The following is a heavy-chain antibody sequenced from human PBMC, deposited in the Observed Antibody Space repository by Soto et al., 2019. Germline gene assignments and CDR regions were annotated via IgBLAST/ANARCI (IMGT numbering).Heavy chain of an antibody. D-gene: IGHD3-3*01. J-gene: IGHJ4*02. CDR3: ASHTPAISISDH. CDR1: GGSISSSSYY. CDR2: IYYSGST. V-gene: IGHV4-39*01. Sequence: QLQLQESGPGLVKPSETLSLTCTVSGGSISSSSYYWGWIRQPPGKGLEWIGSIYYSGSTYYNPSLNSQVTISVDTSKNQFSLKRSSVTAADTAVYYCASHTPAISISDHWGQGTLVTVSS.